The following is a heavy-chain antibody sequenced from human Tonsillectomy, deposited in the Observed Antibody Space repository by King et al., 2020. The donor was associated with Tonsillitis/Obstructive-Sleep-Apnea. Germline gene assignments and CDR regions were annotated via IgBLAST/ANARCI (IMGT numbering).Heavy chain of an antibody. CDR1: GFTFGNYY. J-gene: IGHJ4*02. D-gene: IGHD2-21*01. Sequence: VQLVESGGGLVKPGGSLRLSCAASGFTFGNYYMSWIRQAPGKGLEWVSYISSGGSYTDYADSVKGRFTISIDNPKNSVYLQMNSLRVEDTAVYYCARDVGDGPGTFPDFWGQGTLVTVSS. V-gene: IGHV3-11*05. CDR2: ISSGGSYT. CDR3: ARDVGDGPGTFPDF.